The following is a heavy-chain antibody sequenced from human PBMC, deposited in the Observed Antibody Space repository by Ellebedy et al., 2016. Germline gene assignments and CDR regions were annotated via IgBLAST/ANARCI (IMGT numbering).Heavy chain of an antibody. CDR3: AKTGGFGWFEDY. CDR2: ISYDGSNK. CDR1: GFTFSSYA. V-gene: IGHV3-30-3*02. Sequence: GESLKISXAASGFTFSSYAMHWVRQAPGKGLEWVAVISYDGSNKYYADSVKGRFTISRDNSKTTLYLQMNSLRADDTAVYYCAKTGGFGWFEDYWGQGTLVTVSS. D-gene: IGHD3-9*01. J-gene: IGHJ4*02.